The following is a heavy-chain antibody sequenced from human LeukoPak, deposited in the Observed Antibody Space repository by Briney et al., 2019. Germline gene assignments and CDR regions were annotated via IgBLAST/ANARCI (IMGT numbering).Heavy chain of an antibody. D-gene: IGHD3-22*01. CDR2: IKSDGKT. V-gene: IGHV3-74*01. CDR3: ARAPSEVGGYYPEYFRH. Sequence: GGSLRLSCEASGFTFSRYWMHWVRQAPGKGMVWVSRIKSDGKTNYADSVKGRFTISRDNAKNTVSLQMDSLRAEDTGVYYCARAPSEVGGYYPEYFRHWGQGTLVTVSS. CDR1: GFTFSRYW. J-gene: IGHJ1*01.